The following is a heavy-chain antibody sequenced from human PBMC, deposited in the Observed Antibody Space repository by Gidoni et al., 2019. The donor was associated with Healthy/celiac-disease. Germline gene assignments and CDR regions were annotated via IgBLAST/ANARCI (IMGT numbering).Heavy chain of an antibody. V-gene: IGHV4-4*07. J-gene: IGHJ6*02. D-gene: IGHD4-4*01. CDR3: ARETGTVSHGMDV. CDR2: SYTSGST. Sequence: QVQLQESGPGLVKPSETLSLNCPASGGSISSYYWSWIRQRAGKGLEWIGRSYTSGSTHYSPARKSRVTMSVDTSKYQFSMRLSSETTAETAGEYCARETGTVSHGMDVWGQGTTVTVSS. CDR1: GGSISSYY.